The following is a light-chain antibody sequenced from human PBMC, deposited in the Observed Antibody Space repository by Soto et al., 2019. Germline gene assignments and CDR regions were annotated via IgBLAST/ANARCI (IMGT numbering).Light chain of an antibody. V-gene: IGLV2-14*01. Sequence: QSALTQPASVSGSPGQSITISCAGTSGEVGGYNHVAWYQQHPGKAPKLMIYEVSKRPSGVSNRFSGSKSGNTASLNISGLQAEDEADYYCQSYDSSNPVVFGGGTKLTVL. CDR2: EVS. CDR3: QSYDSSNPVV. J-gene: IGLJ2*01. CDR1: SGEVGGYNH.